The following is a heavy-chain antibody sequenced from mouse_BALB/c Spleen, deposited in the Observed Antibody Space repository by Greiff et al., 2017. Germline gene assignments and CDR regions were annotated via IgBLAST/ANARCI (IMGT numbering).Heavy chain of an antibody. CDR3: ARVEYGNYWYFDV. V-gene: IGHV5-6-3*01. CDR2: LNSNGGST. D-gene: IGHD2-10*02. J-gene: IGHJ1*01. CDR1: GFTFRSYG. Sequence: VKLVESGGGLVPPGGSLKLSCAAPGFTFRSYGLSLVRQTPDKRLELVATLNSNGGSTSYPDSVKGRFTISRDNAKNTLYLQMSSLKSEDTAMYYCARVEYGNYWYFDVWGAGTTVTVSS.